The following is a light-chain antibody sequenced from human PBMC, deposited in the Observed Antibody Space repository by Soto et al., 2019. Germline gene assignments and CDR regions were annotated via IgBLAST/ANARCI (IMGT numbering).Light chain of an antibody. CDR2: LGS. CDR3: MQALQTWT. Sequence: DIVMTQSPLSLPVTPGEPASISCRSSQSRLHSNGYNYLDWYLQKPGQSPQLLIYLGSNRASGVPDRFSGSGSGTDFTLKISRVEAEDVGVYYCMQALQTWTFGQGTKGEIK. CDR1: QSRLHSNGYNY. V-gene: IGKV2-28*01. J-gene: IGKJ1*01.